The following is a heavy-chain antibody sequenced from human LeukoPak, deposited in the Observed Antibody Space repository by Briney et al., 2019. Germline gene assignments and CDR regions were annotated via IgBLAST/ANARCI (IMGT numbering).Heavy chain of an antibody. V-gene: IGHV4-4*07. Sequence: PSETLSLTCTVSGGSISSYYWSWLRQPAGKGLEWIGRIYTSGSTNYNPSLKSRATMSVDTSKNQFSLKLSSVTAADTAVYYCARGRYYDSWSGYYRDYYYYYYMDVWGKGTTVTVSS. J-gene: IGHJ6*03. CDR1: GGSISSYY. D-gene: IGHD3-3*01. CDR3: ARGRYYDSWSGYYRDYYYYYYMDV. CDR2: IYTSGST.